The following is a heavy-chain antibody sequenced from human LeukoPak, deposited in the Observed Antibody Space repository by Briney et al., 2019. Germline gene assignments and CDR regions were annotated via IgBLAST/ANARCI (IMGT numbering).Heavy chain of an antibody. CDR2: ISSNGGTT. J-gene: IGHJ4*02. CDR1: GFTFSSYA. V-gene: IGHV3-64*01. D-gene: IGHD2-2*02. Sequence: GGSLRLSCAASGFTFSSYAMHWVRQAPGKGLEYISAISSNGGTTYYANSVKGRFTISRDNSKNTLYLQMGSLKAEDMAVYYCTRGRTATALPPPYWGQGTLVTVSS. CDR3: TRGRTATALPPPY.